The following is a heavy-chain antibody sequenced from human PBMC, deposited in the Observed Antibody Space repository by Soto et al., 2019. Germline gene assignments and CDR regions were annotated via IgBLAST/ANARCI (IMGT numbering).Heavy chain of an antibody. Sequence: GSLRLSCAASGFTFSSYAMSLVRQAPGKGLEWVSAISGSGASTYYADSVKGRFTISRDNSKNTLYLQMTSLRAEDTAVYYCAKDHRLVRFNWFDPWGQGTLVTVSS. J-gene: IGHJ5*02. CDR3: AKDHRLVRFNWFDP. D-gene: IGHD6-19*01. CDR1: GFTFSSYA. CDR2: ISGSGAST. V-gene: IGHV3-23*01.